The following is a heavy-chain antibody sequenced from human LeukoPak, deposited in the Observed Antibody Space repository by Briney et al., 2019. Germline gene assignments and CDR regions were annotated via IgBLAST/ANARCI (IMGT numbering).Heavy chain of an antibody. V-gene: IGHV1-18*01. D-gene: IGHD2-2*01. CDR2: ISAYNGNT. CDR3: ARDSFPLPPDIVVVPAANY. CDR1: GYTFTSYG. J-gene: IGHJ4*02. Sequence: ASVKVSCKASGYTFTSYGIRWVRQAPGQGLEWMGWISAYNGNTNYAQKLQGRVTMTTDTSTSTAYMELRSLRSDDTAVYYCARDSFPLPPDIVVVPAANYWGQGTLVTVSS.